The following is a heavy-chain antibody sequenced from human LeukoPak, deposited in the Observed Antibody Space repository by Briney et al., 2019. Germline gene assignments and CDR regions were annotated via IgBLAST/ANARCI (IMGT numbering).Heavy chain of an antibody. V-gene: IGHV4-34*01. D-gene: IGHD5-12*01. CDR3: ARDRKRSVATIPSYYYYGMDV. CDR1: GFTFSKYT. Sequence: GSLRLSCVASGFTFSKYTMSWVRQAPGKGLEWIGEINHSGSTNYNPSLKSRVTISVDTSKNQFSLKLSSVTAADTAVYYCARDRKRSVATIPSYYYYGMDVWGQGTTVTVSS. CDR2: INHSGST. J-gene: IGHJ6*02.